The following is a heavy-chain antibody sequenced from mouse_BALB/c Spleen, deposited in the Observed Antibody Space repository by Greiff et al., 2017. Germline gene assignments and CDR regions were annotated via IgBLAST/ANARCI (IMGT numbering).Heavy chain of an antibody. Sequence: QVHVKQSGAELVRPGVSVKISCKGSGYTFTDYAMHWVKQSHAKSLEWIGVISTYYGDASYNQKFKGKATMTVDKSSSTAYMELARLTSEDSAIYYCARYYYGNYYAMDYWGQGTSVTVSS. CDR1: GYTFTDYA. D-gene: IGHD2-1*01. CDR3: ARYYYGNYYAMDY. J-gene: IGHJ4*01. CDR2: ISTYYGDA. V-gene: IGHV1S137*01.